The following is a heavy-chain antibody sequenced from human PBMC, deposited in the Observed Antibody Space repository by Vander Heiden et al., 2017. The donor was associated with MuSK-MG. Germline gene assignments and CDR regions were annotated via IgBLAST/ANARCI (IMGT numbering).Heavy chain of an antibody. V-gene: IGHV4-38-2*01. D-gene: IGHD3-22*01. J-gene: IGHJ3*02. Sequence: QVQLQESGPGLVKPSETLSLTCAVSGYSISSGYYWGWIRQPPGKGLEWIGSIYHSGSTYYNPSIKRRVTIAVDTSKNQFSLKRSSVTAAETAVYYCARRIRRDYYDSSGYADAFDIWGQGTMVTVSS. CDR3: ARRIRRDYYDSSGYADAFDI. CDR2: IYHSGST. CDR1: GYSISSGYY.